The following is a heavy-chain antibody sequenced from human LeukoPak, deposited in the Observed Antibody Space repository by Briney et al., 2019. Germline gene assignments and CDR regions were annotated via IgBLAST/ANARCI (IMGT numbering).Heavy chain of an antibody. Sequence: GGSLRLSCAASGFTFHHYAIHWVRQVPGKGLEWVSGISWNSAYVGYADSVKGRFTISRDNAKNSVYLQMNSLRAEDTALYYCAKDKAPLYSGYDWDLDFWGQGTMVTVSS. CDR1: GFTFHHYA. CDR2: ISWNSAYV. J-gene: IGHJ4*02. CDR3: AKDKAPLYSGYDWDLDF. D-gene: IGHD5-12*01. V-gene: IGHV3-9*01.